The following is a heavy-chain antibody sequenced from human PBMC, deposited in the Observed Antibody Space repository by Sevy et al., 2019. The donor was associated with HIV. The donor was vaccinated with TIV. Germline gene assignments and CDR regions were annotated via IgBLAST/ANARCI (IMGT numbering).Heavy chain of an antibody. CDR2: IKQDGSEK. Sequence: GGSLRLSCAASGFTFSSYWMSWVRQAPGKGLEWVANIKQDGSEKYYVDSVKGRFTISRDNAKNLLYLQMNSLRAEDTAVYYCAGVTFGVVIDSDAFDIWGQGTMVTVSS. J-gene: IGHJ3*02. CDR3: AGVTFGVVIDSDAFDI. V-gene: IGHV3-7*03. CDR1: GFTFSSYW. D-gene: IGHD3-16*02.